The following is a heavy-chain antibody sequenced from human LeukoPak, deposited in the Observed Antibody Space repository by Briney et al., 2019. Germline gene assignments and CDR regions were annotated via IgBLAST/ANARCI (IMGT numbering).Heavy chain of an antibody. V-gene: IGHV5-51*01. CDR1: GYSFTSYW. CDR2: IYPGDSDT. D-gene: IGHD2-21*01. CDR3: ARQGGICGGDCYSYPSDAFDI. Sequence: GESLKISCKGSGYSFTSYWFGWVRQMPGKGLEWMGIIYPGDSDTRYSPSFQGQVTISADKSISTAYLQWSSLKTSDTAMYYCARQGGICGGDCYSYPSDAFDIWGQGTMVTVSS. J-gene: IGHJ3*02.